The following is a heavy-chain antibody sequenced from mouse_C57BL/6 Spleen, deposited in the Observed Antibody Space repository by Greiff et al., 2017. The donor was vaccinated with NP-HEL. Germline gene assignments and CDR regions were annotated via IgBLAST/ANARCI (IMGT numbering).Heavy chain of an antibody. J-gene: IGHJ2*01. CDR1: GYTFTDYY. V-gene: IGHV1-26*01. D-gene: IGHD1-1*01. Sequence: EVQLQQSGPELVKPGASVKISCKASGYTFTDYYVNWVKQSHGKSLEWIGDINPNNGGTSYNQKFKGKATLTVDKSSSTAYMELRSLTSEDSAVYYCARFTTVHGLGYWGQGTTLTVSS. CDR3: ARFTTVHGLGY. CDR2: INPNNGGT.